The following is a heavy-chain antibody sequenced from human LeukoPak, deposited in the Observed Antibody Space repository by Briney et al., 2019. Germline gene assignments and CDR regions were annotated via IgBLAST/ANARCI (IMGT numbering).Heavy chain of an antibody. J-gene: IGHJ6*02. D-gene: IGHD5-12*01. CDR2: IYYSGST. CDR3: ARLKTKWLEEYYYYGMDV. Sequence: PSETLSLTCTVSGVSISSYYWSWIRQPPGKGLEWIGYIYYSGSTNYNPSLKSRVTISVDTSKNQFSLKLSSVTAADTAVYYCARLKTKWLEEYYYYGMDVWGQGTTVTVSS. V-gene: IGHV4-59*08. CDR1: GVSISSYY.